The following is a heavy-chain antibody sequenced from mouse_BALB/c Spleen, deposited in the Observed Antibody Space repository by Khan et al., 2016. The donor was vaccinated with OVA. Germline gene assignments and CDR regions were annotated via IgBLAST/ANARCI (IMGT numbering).Heavy chain of an antibody. J-gene: IGHJ3*01. D-gene: IGHD2-14*01. CDR3: ARDGAYDRNDGWFAY. Sequence: VQLKQSGAELARPGASVKMSCKASGYTFTSYTIHWIKQRPGQGLEWIGYINPSSGYTNYNQKFKDKATLTADKSSTTAYMQLSSLTSDDSAVYYCARDGAYDRNDGWFAYWGQGTLVTVSA. V-gene: IGHV1-4*01. CDR2: INPSSGYT. CDR1: GYTFTSYT.